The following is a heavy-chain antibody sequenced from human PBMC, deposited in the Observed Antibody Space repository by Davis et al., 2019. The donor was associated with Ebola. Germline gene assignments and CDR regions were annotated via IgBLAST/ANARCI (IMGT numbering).Heavy chain of an antibody. D-gene: IGHD3-9*01. CDR2: INEDGSFT. CDR3: VREGYDILTGYRTREFDY. J-gene: IGHJ4*02. Sequence: GESLKISCAASGFAFSNHWVHWVRQVPGKGLVWVSRINEDGSFTGYADSVKGRFTISRDNAKNTLFLQMNSLRPEDTATYYCVREGYDILTGYRTREFDYWGQGTLVTVSS. V-gene: IGHV3-74*01. CDR1: GFAFSNHW.